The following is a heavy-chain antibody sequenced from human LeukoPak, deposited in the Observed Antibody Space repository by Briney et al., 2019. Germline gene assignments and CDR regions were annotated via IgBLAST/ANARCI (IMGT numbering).Heavy chain of an antibody. V-gene: IGHV3-23*01. D-gene: IGHD5-12*01. CDR1: GFTFSSYA. Sequence: GGSLRLSCAASGFTFSSYAMNWVRQAPGKGLEWVSTISGSGGNTYYTDSVEGRFTISRDNSMNTLYLQMNSLRAEDTALYYCAKDIRAYSGYDYWGQGTLVTVSS. J-gene: IGHJ4*02. CDR2: ISGSGGNT. CDR3: AKDIRAYSGYDY.